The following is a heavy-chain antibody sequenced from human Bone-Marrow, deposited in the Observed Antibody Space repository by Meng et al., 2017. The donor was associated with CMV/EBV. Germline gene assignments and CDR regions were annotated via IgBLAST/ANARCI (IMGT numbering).Heavy chain of an antibody. CDR2: IIPSFGTA. D-gene: IGHD2-15*01. CDR1: AGLFSSYA. CDR3: ARDSGDYSLDDFDY. J-gene: IGHJ4*02. Sequence: AGLFSSYAICWGRQPPGEGLEGMGGIIPSFGTANYAQEFQGRVTITADKSTSTSYMELSSLSAEDTAVYYCARDSGDYSLDDFDYWGQGTLVTVSS. V-gene: IGHV1-69*06.